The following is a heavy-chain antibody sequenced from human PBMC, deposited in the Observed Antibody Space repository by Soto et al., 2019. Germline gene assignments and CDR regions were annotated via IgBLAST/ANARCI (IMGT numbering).Heavy chain of an antibody. D-gene: IGHD1-1*01. CDR2: IYNDGTFT. V-gene: IGHV3-74*01. CDR3: VRGTNDWNGVDY. CDR1: GFTFSSYW. J-gene: IGHJ4*02. Sequence: GGSLRLSCAASGFTFSSYWMHWVSQAPGKGLVWISGIYNDGTFTTYTDYVKGRFTISRDNAQNTLYLQMNSLRVEVTAVYYCVRGTNDWNGVDYWGQGTLVTVSS.